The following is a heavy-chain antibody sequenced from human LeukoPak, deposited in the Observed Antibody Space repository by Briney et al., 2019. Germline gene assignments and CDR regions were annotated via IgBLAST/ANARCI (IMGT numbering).Heavy chain of an antibody. CDR1: GGSISSYY. CDR2: IYYSGNT. Sequence: SETLSLTCTVSGGSISSYYWSWIRQPPGKGLEWIGYIYYSGNTYYNPSLRSRVTISLDTSKNQFSLKLSSVTAADTAVYHCARAVDYDILTGLEPYYFDYWGQGTLVTVSS. D-gene: IGHD3-9*01. CDR3: ARAVDYDILTGLEPYYFDY. J-gene: IGHJ4*02. V-gene: IGHV4-30-4*01.